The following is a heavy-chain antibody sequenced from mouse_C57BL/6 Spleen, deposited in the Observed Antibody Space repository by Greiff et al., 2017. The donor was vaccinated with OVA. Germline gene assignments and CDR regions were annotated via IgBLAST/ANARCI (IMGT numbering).Heavy chain of an antibody. Sequence: QVQLQQSGAELVKTGASVKISCKASGYTFTDYYINWVKQRPGQGLEWIGKIGPGSGSTYYNEKFKGKATLTADKSSSTAYMQLSSLTSEDSAVYFCARNIYDYEAYWYFDVWGTGTTVTVSS. CDR1: GYTFTDYY. CDR2: IGPGSGST. CDR3: ARNIYDYEAYWYFDV. D-gene: IGHD2-4*01. V-gene: IGHV1-77*01. J-gene: IGHJ1*03.